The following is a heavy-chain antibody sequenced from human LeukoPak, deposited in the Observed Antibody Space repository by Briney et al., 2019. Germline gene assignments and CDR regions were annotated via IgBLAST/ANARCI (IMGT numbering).Heavy chain of an antibody. CDR2: IRSSDTYI. CDR1: GFTFSSYS. D-gene: IGHD2-21*02. Sequence: GGSLRLSCAASGFTFSSYSMNWVRQAPGKGLEWVSSIRSSDTYIYYADSVRGRFTISRDNAKNSLYLQMNSLRAEDTAVYYCATEGAYCGDDCFSFLDYWGQGTLVTVSS. CDR3: ATEGAYCGDDCFSFLDY. J-gene: IGHJ4*02. V-gene: IGHV3-21*01.